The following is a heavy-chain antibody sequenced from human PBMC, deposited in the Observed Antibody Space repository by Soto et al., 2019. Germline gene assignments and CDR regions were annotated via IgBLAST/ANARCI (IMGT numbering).Heavy chain of an antibody. V-gene: IGHV4-4*07. Sequence: SETLSLTCTVSGGSISSYYWSWIRQPAGKGLEWIGRIYTSGSTNYNPSLKSRVTMSVDTSKNQFSLKLSSVTAADTAVYYCARDSLISWAYNWFDPWGQGTLVTVSS. CDR1: GGSISSYY. CDR3: ARDSLISWAYNWFDP. CDR2: IYTSGST. D-gene: IGHD6-13*01. J-gene: IGHJ5*02.